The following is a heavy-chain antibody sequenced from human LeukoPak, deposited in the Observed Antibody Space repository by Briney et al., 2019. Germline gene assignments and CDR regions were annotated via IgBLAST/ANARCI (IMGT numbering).Heavy chain of an antibody. CDR1: GFPFSSYG. J-gene: IGHJ4*02. CDR3: AKDLNTVVMQYFDS. Sequence: GGSLRLSCTGSGFPFSSYGMPWVRQTPGRGLEGVAFMRYDGKTEYYADSVKGRFTIAREDSHSTVHLHMKDLRPDDAAVYFCAKDLNTVVMQYFDSWGQGTLVSVSS. CDR2: MRYDGKTE. V-gene: IGHV3-30*02. D-gene: IGHD2-21*01.